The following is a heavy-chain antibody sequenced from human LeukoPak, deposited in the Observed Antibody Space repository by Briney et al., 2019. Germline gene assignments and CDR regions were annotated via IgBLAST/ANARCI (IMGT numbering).Heavy chain of an antibody. CDR1: GYTFTSYG. D-gene: IGHD3-3*01. CDR3: ASPSITIFGVVINYGMDV. CDR2: ISAYNGNT. V-gene: IGHV1-18*01. Sequence: ASVKVSCKASGYTFTSYGISWVRQAPGQGLEWMGWISAYNGNTNYAQKLQGRVTMTTDTSTSTAYMELRSLRSDDTAVYYCASPSITIFGVVINYGMDVWGQGTTVTVSS. J-gene: IGHJ6*02.